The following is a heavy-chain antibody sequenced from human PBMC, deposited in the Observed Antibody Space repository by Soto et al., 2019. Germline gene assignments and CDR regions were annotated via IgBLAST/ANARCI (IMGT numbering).Heavy chain of an antibody. J-gene: IGHJ4*02. Sequence: EVQLLESGGGLVQPGGSLRLACAASGFTFSNYAVTWVRQAPGKGLEWVSTIRGSGGSTYYADSVKGRFTISRYNSKNTLYLQMNSLRAEDTAVYYCAKVQGSSLYDIDYWGQGTLVTVSS. CDR1: GFTFSNYA. D-gene: IGHD6-13*01. V-gene: IGHV3-23*01. CDR3: AKVQGSSLYDIDY. CDR2: IRGSGGST.